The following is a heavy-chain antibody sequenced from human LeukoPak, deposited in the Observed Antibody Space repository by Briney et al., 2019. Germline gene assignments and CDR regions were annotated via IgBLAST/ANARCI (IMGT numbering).Heavy chain of an antibody. Sequence: GGSLRLSCAASGFTFSSYAMHWVRQAPGKGLEWVAVISYDGSNKYYADSVKGRFTISRDNSKNTLYLQMNSLRAEDTAVYYCARDLLPVIVGATQLPYVWGQGTMVTVSS. J-gene: IGHJ3*01. V-gene: IGHV3-30-3*01. CDR3: ARDLLPVIVGATQLPYV. D-gene: IGHD1-26*01. CDR1: GFTFSSYA. CDR2: ISYDGSNK.